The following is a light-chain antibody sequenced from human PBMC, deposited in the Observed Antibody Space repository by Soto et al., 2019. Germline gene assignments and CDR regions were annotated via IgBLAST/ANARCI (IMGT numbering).Light chain of an antibody. Sequence: DIVMTQSPDSLAVSLGERATINCKSSQSVLYSSNNKNYLAWYQQKPGQPPKLLIYWASTRESGVPDRFSGSGSGTDFTLTISSLQAEDLAVYYCQQYHSTPNTFGQGTKLEIK. CDR2: WAS. J-gene: IGKJ2*01. CDR1: QSVLYSSNNKNY. CDR3: QQYHSTPNT. V-gene: IGKV4-1*01.